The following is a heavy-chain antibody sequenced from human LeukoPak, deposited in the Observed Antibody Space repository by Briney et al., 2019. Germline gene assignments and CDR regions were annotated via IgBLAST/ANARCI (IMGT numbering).Heavy chain of an antibody. Sequence: LSLTCAVSGGSISSGGYSWSWVRQAPGKGLEWVSAISGSGGSTYYADSVKGRFTISRDNSKNTLYLQMNSLRAEDTAVYYCAKDLVAVAVARFDYWGQGTLVTVSS. V-gene: IGHV3-23*01. D-gene: IGHD6-19*01. J-gene: IGHJ4*02. CDR3: AKDLVAVAVARFDY. CDR2: ISGSGGST. CDR1: GGSISSGGYS.